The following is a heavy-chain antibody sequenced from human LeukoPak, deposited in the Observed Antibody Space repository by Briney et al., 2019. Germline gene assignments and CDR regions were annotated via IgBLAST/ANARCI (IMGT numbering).Heavy chain of an antibody. D-gene: IGHD5-12*01. CDR3: ARGIVATINY. CDR2: INHSGST. Sequence: KPSETLSLTCAVYGGSFSGYYWSWIRQPPGKGLEWIGEINHSGSTNYNPSLKSRVTISVDTSKNQFSLKLSSVTAADTAVYYCARGIVATINYWGQGTLVTVSS. CDR1: GGSFSGYY. J-gene: IGHJ4*02. V-gene: IGHV4-34*01.